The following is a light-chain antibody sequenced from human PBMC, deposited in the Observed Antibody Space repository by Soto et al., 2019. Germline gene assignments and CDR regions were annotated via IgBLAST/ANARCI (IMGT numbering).Light chain of an antibody. Sequence: QAVVTQEPSLTVSPGGTVTLTCGSSTGAVTSGHYPYWFQQKPGQAPRTLIYDTSNKHSWTPARFSGSLLGGKAALTLSGAQPEDEAEYYCLLSYRGAVAVFGGGTQLTVL. CDR2: DTS. CDR3: LLSYRGAVAV. J-gene: IGLJ7*01. CDR1: TGAVTSGHY. V-gene: IGLV7-46*01.